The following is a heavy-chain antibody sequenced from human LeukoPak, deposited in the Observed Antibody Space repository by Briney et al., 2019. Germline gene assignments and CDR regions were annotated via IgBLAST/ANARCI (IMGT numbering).Heavy chain of an antibody. CDR2: ISYDGSNK. V-gene: IGHV3-30*04. CDR1: GFTFSSYA. Sequence: PGGSLRLSCAASGFTFSSYAMHWVRQAPGKGLEWVAVISYDGSNKYYADSVKGRFTIPRDNSKNTLYLQMNSLRAEDTAVYYCARDLDDYWGQGTLVTVSS. J-gene: IGHJ4*02. CDR3: ARDLDDY.